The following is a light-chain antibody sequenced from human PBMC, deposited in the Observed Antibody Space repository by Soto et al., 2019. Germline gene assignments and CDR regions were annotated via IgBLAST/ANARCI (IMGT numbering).Light chain of an antibody. CDR1: QGISSY. V-gene: IGKV1-13*02. CDR3: QQFNSYPVT. Sequence: IQMTQSPSTLAAFVGDRVTITCRASQGISSYLGWYQQKPGKAPNLLIYDASSLESGVPSRFSGSGSGTDFTLTISSLQPEDFATYYCQQFNSYPVTFGQGTRLEIK. J-gene: IGKJ5*01. CDR2: DAS.